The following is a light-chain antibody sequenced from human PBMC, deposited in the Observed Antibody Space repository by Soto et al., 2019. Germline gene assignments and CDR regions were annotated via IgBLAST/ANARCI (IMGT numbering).Light chain of an antibody. J-gene: IGKJ5*01. Sequence: DIHMTQSTSTLSASSGARATTTFRASQSIRSLLAWYQQKPGKAPKVLIYDASSLGSGVPSRFSGSGSGTEFTLTISSLQPDDFATYFCQQYQTYSTFGQGTRLEIK. V-gene: IGKV1-5*01. CDR1: QSIRSL. CDR2: DAS. CDR3: QQYQTYST.